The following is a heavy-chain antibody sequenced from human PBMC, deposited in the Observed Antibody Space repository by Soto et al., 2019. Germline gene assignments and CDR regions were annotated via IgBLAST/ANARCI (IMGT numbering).Heavy chain of an antibody. CDR3: ARGTYGDYDF. CDR1: GFTFSNYA. CDR2: LSAGGSSA. Sequence: GGSLRLSCAASGFTFSNYAMSWVRQAPGRGLEWVSALSAGGSSAYYAVSVEGRFTISRDNSKNILYLQMNSLRADDTAVYYCARGTYGDYDFWGQGTLVTVSS. V-gene: IGHV3-23*01. J-gene: IGHJ4*02. D-gene: IGHD4-17*01.